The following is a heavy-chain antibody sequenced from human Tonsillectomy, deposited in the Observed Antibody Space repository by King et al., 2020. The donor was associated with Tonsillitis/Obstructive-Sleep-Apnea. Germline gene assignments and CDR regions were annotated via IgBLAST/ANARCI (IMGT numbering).Heavy chain of an antibody. CDR3: TRDLDYESSGYYDY. Sequence: VQLVESGGGLVQPGGSLRLSCAASGFTFSSYWMHWVRQAPGKGLVWVSYINSDGSSTTYADSVKGRFTISRDNAKNTLYLQMNSLRGEDTAVYYCTRDLDYESSGYYDYWGQGTLVTVSS. CDR1: GFTFSSYW. D-gene: IGHD3-22*01. V-gene: IGHV3-74*01. CDR2: INSDGSST. J-gene: IGHJ4*02.